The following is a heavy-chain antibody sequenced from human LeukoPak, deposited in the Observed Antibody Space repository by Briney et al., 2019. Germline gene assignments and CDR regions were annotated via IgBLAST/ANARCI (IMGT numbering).Heavy chain of an antibody. J-gene: IGHJ4*02. Sequence: PGGSLRLSCAASRFTFSSYSMNWVRQAPGKGLEWVSSISSSSSYIYYADSVKGRSTISRDNAKNSLYLQMNSLRAEDTAVYYCASPSGYGGTDNWGQGTLVTVSS. CDR3: ASPSGYGGTDN. CDR2: ISSSSSYI. CDR1: RFTFSSYS. D-gene: IGHD4-23*01. V-gene: IGHV3-21*01.